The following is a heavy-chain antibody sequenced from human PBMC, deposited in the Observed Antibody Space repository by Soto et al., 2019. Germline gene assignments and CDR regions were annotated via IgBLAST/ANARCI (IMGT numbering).Heavy chain of an antibody. CDR1: GFTFSSYA. V-gene: IGHV3-23*01. Sequence: EVQLLESGGGLVQPGGSLRLSCAASGFTFSSYAMSWVRQAPGKGLEWVSAISGSGGSTYYADSVKGWFTISRDNSKNTLYLQMNSLRAEDTAVYYCAKETHTTDFWSGYYRGGFDYWGQGTLVTVSS. CDR3: AKETHTTDFWSGYYRGGFDY. J-gene: IGHJ4*02. D-gene: IGHD3-3*01. CDR2: ISGSGGST.